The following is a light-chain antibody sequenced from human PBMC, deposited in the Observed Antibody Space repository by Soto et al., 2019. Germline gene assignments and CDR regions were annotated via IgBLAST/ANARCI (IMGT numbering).Light chain of an antibody. CDR2: AAS. CDR1: QNLGSGY. V-gene: IGKV3-20*01. Sequence: EIVLTQSPVTLSLSPGDRATLSCRASQNLGSGYLAWYQQKPGQAPRILIYAASRRATGIPDRFSGGGSGTDFTLTISRLEPEDFAVYFCQQYAGPPTTFGQGTRLEIK. J-gene: IGKJ5*01. CDR3: QQYAGPPTT.